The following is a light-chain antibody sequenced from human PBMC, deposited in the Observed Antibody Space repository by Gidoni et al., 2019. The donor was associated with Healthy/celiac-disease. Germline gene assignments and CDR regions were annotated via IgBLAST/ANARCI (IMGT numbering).Light chain of an antibody. CDR1: SSDVGGYNY. V-gene: IGLV2-14*01. CDR2: DVS. CDR3: SSYTCSSTVV. J-gene: IGLJ2*01. Sequence: QSALTQPASVSGSPGQSITISCTGTSSDVGGYNYVSWSQQHPGNAPKLMIYDVSNRPSGVSNRFSGSKSGNTASLTISGLQAEDEADYYCSSYTCSSTVVFGGGTKLTVL.